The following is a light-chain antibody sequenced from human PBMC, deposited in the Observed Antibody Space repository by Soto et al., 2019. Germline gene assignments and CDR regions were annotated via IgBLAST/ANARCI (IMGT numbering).Light chain of an antibody. CDR2: DVT. Sequence: QSALTQPRSVSGSPGQSVTISCTGSSSDVGGYNHVSWYQQHPGKAPKLMIYDVTKRPSGVPDRFSGSKSGNTASLTISGLQAEDEADYYCCSYAGIYSFVFGTGTQLTVL. CDR3: CSYAGIYSFV. V-gene: IGLV2-11*01. J-gene: IGLJ7*01. CDR1: SSDVGGYNH.